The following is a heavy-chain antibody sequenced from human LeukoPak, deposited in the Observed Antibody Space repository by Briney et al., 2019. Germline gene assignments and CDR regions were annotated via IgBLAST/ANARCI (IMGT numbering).Heavy chain of an antibody. D-gene: IGHD1-14*01. CDR2: ISYDGSNK. CDR3: AKGTHALDY. J-gene: IGHJ4*02. CDR1: GFTFSSYG. V-gene: IGHV3-30*18. Sequence: GGSLRLSCAASGFTFSSYGMHWVRQAPGKGLEGVAVISYDGSNKYYADSVKGRFTISRDNSKNTLYLQMNSLRAEDTAVYYCAKGTHALDYWGQGTLVTVSS.